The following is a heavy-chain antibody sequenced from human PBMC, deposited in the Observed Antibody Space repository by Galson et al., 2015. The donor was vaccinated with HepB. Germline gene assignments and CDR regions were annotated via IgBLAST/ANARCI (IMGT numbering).Heavy chain of an antibody. V-gene: IGHV4-61*02. Sequence: TLSLTCTVSGGSISSGSYYWSWIRQPAGKGLEWIGRIYTSGSTNYNPSLKSRVTMSVDTSKNQFSLKLSSVTAADTAVYYCAREKYSSGWYYYYYMDVWGKGTTVTVSS. CDR2: IYTSGST. D-gene: IGHD6-19*01. CDR3: AREKYSSGWYYYYYMDV. J-gene: IGHJ6*03. CDR1: GGSISSGSYY.